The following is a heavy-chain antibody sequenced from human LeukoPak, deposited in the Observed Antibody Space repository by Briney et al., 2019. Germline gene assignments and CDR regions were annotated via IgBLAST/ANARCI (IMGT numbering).Heavy chain of an antibody. D-gene: IGHD2/OR15-2a*01. CDR2: INPSGGST. CDR3: ARNSEYDY. CDR1: GGTFSSYA. V-gene: IGHV1-46*01. Sequence: ASAKVSCKASGGTFSSYAISWVRQAPGQGLEWMGIINPSGGSTSYAQKFQGRVTMTRDMSTSTVYMELSSLRSEDTAVYYCARNSEYDYWGQGTLVTVSS. J-gene: IGHJ4*02.